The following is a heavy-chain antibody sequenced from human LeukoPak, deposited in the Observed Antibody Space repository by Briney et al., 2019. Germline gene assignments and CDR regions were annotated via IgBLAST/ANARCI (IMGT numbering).Heavy chain of an antibody. CDR2: IYYSGST. CDR3: ARRLTMVLDV. D-gene: IGHD3-10*01. Sequence: SETLSLTCTDSGGSISSYYWSWIRQPPGKGLEWIGYIYYSGSTNYNPSLKCRVTISVDTSKNQFSLKLSSVTAADTAVYYCARRLTMVLDVWGKGTTVTVSS. V-gene: IGHV4-59*08. J-gene: IGHJ6*04. CDR1: GGSISSYY.